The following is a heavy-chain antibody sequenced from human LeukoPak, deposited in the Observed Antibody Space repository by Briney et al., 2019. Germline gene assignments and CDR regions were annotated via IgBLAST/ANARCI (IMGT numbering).Heavy chain of an antibody. Sequence: PGGSPCPSRAASGFRFRSYAMSWVRQTPGQGLEWVSAISGGGVATYYADSVKGRFTVSRDNSNNTLFLQMTSLRAEDTAVYYCVNQVGLHYYDDGNIFEFWGQGALVTVSS. V-gene: IGHV3-23*01. CDR3: VNQVGLHYYDDGNIFEF. CDR2: ISGGGVAT. J-gene: IGHJ1*01. CDR1: GFRFRSYA. D-gene: IGHD3-16*01.